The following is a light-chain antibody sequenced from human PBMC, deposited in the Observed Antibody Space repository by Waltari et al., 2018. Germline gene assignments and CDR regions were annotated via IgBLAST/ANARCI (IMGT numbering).Light chain of an antibody. Sequence: AIRMTQSPSSFSASTGDRVTITCRASQGISSYLAWYPKKPGKAPKLLIYAASTLQSGVPSRFSGSGSGTDFTLTISCLQSEDFATYYCQQYYSYPPTFGGGTKVEIK. V-gene: IGKV1-8*01. CDR3: QQYYSYPPT. CDR2: AAS. CDR1: QGISSY. J-gene: IGKJ4*01.